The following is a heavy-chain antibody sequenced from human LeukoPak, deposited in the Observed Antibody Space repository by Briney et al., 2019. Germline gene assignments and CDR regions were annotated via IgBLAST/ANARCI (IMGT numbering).Heavy chain of an antibody. CDR2: IKQDGSEK. D-gene: IGHD6-6*01. V-gene: IGHV3-7*01. CDR3: ARDHSSSPPTDAFDI. CDR1: GFTFSSYC. J-gene: IGHJ3*02. Sequence: GGSLRLSCAASGFTFSSYCMSWVRQAPGEGLEWVANIKQDGSEKYYVDSVKGRFTISRDNAKNSLYLQMNSLRAEDTAVYYCARDHSSSPPTDAFDIWGQGTMVTVSS.